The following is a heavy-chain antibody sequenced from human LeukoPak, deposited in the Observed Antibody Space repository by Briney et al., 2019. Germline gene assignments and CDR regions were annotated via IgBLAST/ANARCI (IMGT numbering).Heavy chain of an antibody. J-gene: IGHJ3*01. Sequence: GGSLRLSCAASGFTFSRYWMHWVRQAPGRGLVWVSRINSDGSSTNYADSVKGRFTISRDNAKNTLYLQMKSLRAEDTAVYYCTFSSYGDHVGVDAFDVWGQGAMVTVSS. CDR3: TFSSYGDHVGVDAFDV. D-gene: IGHD4-17*01. V-gene: IGHV3-74*01. CDR1: GFTFSRYW. CDR2: INSDGSST.